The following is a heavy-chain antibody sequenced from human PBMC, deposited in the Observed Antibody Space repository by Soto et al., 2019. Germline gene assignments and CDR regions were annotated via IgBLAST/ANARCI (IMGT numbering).Heavy chain of an antibody. J-gene: IGHJ5*02. CDR3: ARDGGSGSYSSGWFDP. CDR2: IYSGGST. V-gene: IGHV3-53*04. D-gene: IGHD3-10*01. CDR1: GFTVSSNY. Sequence: EVQLVESGGGLVQPGGSLRLSCAASGFTVSSNYMSWVRQAPGKGLEWVSVIYSGGSTYYADSVKGRFTISRHNSKNTLYLQMNSLRVEDTAVYYCARDGGSGSYSSGWFDPWGQGTLVTVSS.